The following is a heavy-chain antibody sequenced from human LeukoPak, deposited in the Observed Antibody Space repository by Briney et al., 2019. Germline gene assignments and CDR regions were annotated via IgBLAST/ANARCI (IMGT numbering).Heavy chain of an antibody. CDR2: ISGSGGST. Sequence: PGGSLRLSCAASGFTFSSYAMSWVRQAPGKGLEGVSAISGSGGSTYYADSVKGRFTISRDNSKNTLYLQMNSLRAEDTAVYYCAKDYWASNYFGYWGQGTLVTVSS. J-gene: IGHJ4*02. V-gene: IGHV3-23*01. CDR3: AKDYWASNYFGY. D-gene: IGHD2-8*02. CDR1: GFTFSSYA.